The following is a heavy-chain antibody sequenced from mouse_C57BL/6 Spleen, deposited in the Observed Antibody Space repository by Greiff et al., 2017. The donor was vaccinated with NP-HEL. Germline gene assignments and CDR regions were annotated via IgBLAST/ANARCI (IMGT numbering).Heavy chain of an antibody. D-gene: IGHD1-1*01. CDR1: GFTFNTYA. CDR3: VRVGGDYGSSYYAMDY. Sequence: EVQLVESGGGLVQPKGSLKLSCAASGFTFNTYAMHWVRQAPGKGLEWVARIRSKSSNYATYYADSVKDRFTISRDDSQSMLYLQMNNLKTEDTAMYYCVRVGGDYGSSYYAMDYWGQGTSVTVSS. V-gene: IGHV10-3*01. CDR2: IRSKSSNYAT. J-gene: IGHJ4*01.